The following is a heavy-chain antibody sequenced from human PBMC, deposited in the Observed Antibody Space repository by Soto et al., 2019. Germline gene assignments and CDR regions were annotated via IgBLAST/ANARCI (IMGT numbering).Heavy chain of an antibody. V-gene: IGHV4-59*01. CDR2: ISDDGST. CDR3: CGYCSRSLCHESHCFAFEV. CDR1: GGSIYSYD. D-gene: IGHD2-2*03. Sequence: SETLSLTCTVSGGSIYSYDWNWIRQSPGKGLEWMGYISDDGSTKYNPYLKSGGIISVRTSKKQTPLTLTSGSAPDAARYFYCGYCSRSLCHESHCFAFEVWGQGTTVTVSS. J-gene: IGHJ6*02.